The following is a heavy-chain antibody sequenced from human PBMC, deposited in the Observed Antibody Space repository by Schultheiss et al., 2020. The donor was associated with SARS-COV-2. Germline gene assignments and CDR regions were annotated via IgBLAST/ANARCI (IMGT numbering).Heavy chain of an antibody. CDR3: ARGGYYDFWIDY. CDR2: INSNSGGT. D-gene: IGHD3-3*01. V-gene: IGHV1-2*02. CDR1: GYTFTGYY. J-gene: IGHJ4*02. Sequence: ASVKVSCKASGYTFTGYYMHWVRQAPGQGLEWMGWINSNSGGTNYAQKYQGRVTITADKSTSTAYMELSSLRSEDTAVYYCARGGYYDFWIDYWGQGTLVTVSS.